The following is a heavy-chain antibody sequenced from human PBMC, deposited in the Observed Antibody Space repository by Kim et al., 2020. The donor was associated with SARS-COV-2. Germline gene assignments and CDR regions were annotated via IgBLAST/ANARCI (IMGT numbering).Heavy chain of an antibody. J-gene: IGHJ5*02. D-gene: IGHD6-25*01. Sequence: YNPSLKSRVTISEDTSKNQFSLKLSAVTAADTAVYYCARDHGYSRGWFDPWGQGTLVTVSS. CDR3: ARDHGYSRGWFDP. V-gene: IGHV4-31*02.